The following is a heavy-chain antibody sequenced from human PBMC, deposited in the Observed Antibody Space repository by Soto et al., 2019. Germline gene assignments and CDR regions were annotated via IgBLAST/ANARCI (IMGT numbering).Heavy chain of an antibody. J-gene: IGHJ4*02. CDR1: GFACSDHY. V-gene: IGHV3-72*01. D-gene: IGHD5-12*01. CDR2: IRNKANSYTT. CDR3: LRAGIVTTPYYFDY. Sequence: EVQLVESGGGLVQPGGSLRLSCAASGFACSDHYMDWVRQAPGKGLEWVGRIRNKANSYTTEYVASVKGRFTVSRDDSKNSLYLQMNSLKTEDTAVYFCLRAGIVTTPYYFDYWGQGTLVTVSS.